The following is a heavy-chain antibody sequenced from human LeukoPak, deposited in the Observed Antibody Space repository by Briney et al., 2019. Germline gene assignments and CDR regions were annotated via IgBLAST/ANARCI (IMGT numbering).Heavy chain of an antibody. J-gene: IGHJ4*02. D-gene: IGHD4-17*01. CDR1: GFTFSSYS. Sequence: GGSLRLSCAASGFTFSSYSMNWVRQAPGKGLEWVSSISSSSYIYYADSVKGRFTISRDNAKNSLYLQMNSLRAEDTAVYYCARDDYGDYQTFDYWGQGTLVTVSS. CDR3: ARDDYGDYQTFDY. CDR2: ISSSSYI. V-gene: IGHV3-21*01.